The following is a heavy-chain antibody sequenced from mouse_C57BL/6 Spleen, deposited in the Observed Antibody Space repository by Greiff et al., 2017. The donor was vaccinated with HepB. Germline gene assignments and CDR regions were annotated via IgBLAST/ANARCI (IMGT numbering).Heavy chain of an antibody. CDR1: GFTFSSYA. V-gene: IGHV5-4*03. J-gene: IGHJ1*03. CDR3: ARDRTTVVYWYFDV. Sequence: EVKLEESGGGLVKPGGSLKLSCAASGFTFSSYAMSWVRQTPEKRLEWVATISDGGSYTYYPDNVKGRFTISRDNAKNNLYLQMSHLKSEDTALYYCARDRTTVVYWYFDVWGTGTTVTVSS. D-gene: IGHD1-1*01. CDR2: ISDGGSYT.